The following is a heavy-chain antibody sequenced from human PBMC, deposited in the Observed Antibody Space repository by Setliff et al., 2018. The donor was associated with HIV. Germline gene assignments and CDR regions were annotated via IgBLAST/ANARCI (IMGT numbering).Heavy chain of an antibody. Sequence: PGGSLRLSCAASGFTFSGHVAHWVRQAPGKGLEWVAGIGTDGAVHYTDSVRGRFTISRDNAGTTVYLQMNSLRAEDTAVYYCASDLYSSGWRWGAFDIWGQGTMVTVSS. V-gene: IGHV3-33*08. CDR1: GFTFSGHV. J-gene: IGHJ3*02. CDR3: ASDLYSSGWRWGAFDI. D-gene: IGHD6-19*01. CDR2: IGTDGAVH.